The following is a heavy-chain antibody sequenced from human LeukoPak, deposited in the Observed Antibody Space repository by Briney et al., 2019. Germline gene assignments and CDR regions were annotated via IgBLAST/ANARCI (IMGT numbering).Heavy chain of an antibody. D-gene: IGHD3-9*01. CDR1: GGTFSSYA. V-gene: IGHV1-69*01. CDR2: IIPIFGTA. CDR3: ARVGVEGYFGGLMNL. Sequence: ASVKVSCKASGGTFSSYAISWVRQAPGQGLEWMGGIIPIFGTANYAQKFQGRVTITADESTSTAYMELSSLRSEDTAVYYCARVGVEGYFGGLMNLWGQGTLVTVSS. J-gene: IGHJ5*02.